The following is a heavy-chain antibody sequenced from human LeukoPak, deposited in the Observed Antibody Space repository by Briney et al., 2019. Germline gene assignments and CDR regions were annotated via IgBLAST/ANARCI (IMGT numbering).Heavy chain of an antibody. J-gene: IGHJ4*02. CDR3: ARASIFGVVIDY. CDR1: GLTVSSHS. D-gene: IGHD3-3*01. Sequence: PGGSLRLSCAASGLTVSSHSMNWVRQAPGKGLEWVSSISSSSSYIYYADSMKGRFTISRDNAKNSLYLQMNSLRAEDTAVYYCARASIFGVVIDYWGQGTLVTVSS. CDR2: ISSSSSYI. V-gene: IGHV3-21*01.